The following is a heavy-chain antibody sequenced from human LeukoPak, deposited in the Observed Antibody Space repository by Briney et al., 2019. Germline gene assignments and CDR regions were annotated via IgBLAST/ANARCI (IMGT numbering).Heavy chain of an antibody. CDR1: GYTFTSYY. J-gene: IGHJ6*02. D-gene: IGHD1-26*01. Sequence: ASVKVSCKASGYTFTSYYMHWVRQAPGQGLEWMGIINPSGGSTSYAQKFQGRVTMTRDTSTSTVYMELSSLRSEDTAVYYCARERIPMGGIYYYSGRDVWGQGTTVTVSS. V-gene: IGHV1-46*01. CDR2: INPSGGST. CDR3: ARERIPMGGIYYYSGRDV.